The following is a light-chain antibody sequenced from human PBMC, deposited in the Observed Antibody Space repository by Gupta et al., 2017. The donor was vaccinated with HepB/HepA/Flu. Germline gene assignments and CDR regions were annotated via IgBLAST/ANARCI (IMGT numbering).Light chain of an antibody. CDR3: QQRDSTSKS. CDR1: QNIHNY. CDR2: AAS. J-gene: IGKJ1*01. V-gene: IGKV1-39*01. Sequence: DIQMTQSPSSLSASVEDRVTITCRASQNIHNYVNWYQQKPGKAPNLLIYAASNLQSGVPSRFSGSGSGTDFTLTISSLQPEDVATYYCQQRDSTSKSFGQGTKVEIK.